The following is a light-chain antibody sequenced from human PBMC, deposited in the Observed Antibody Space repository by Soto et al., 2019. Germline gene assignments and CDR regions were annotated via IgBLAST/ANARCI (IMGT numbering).Light chain of an antibody. CDR3: LQYNNWPWT. Sequence: EIVMTQSPATLSVSPGERATLSCRASQSVSINLAWFQQKPGQAPRLVIHGASTRATGIPARFSGSGSGTEFTLTISSLQSEDLAVYYCLQYNNWPWTFGQGTKVDIK. V-gene: IGKV3-15*01. CDR1: QSVSIN. J-gene: IGKJ1*01. CDR2: GAS.